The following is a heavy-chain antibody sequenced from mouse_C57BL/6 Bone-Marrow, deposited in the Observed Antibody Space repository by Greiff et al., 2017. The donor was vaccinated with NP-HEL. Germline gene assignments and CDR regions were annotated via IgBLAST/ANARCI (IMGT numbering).Heavy chain of an antibody. V-gene: IGHV1-15*01. J-gene: IGHJ3*01. CDR1: GYTFTDYE. CDR3: TRGIYYDYGGFAY. CDR2: IDPETGGT. Sequence: QVQLQQSGAELVRPGASVTLSCKASGYTFTDYEMHWVKQTPVHGLEWIGAIDPETGGTAYNQKFKGKAILTADKSSSTAYMELRSLTSEDSAVYYCTRGIYYDYGGFAYWGQGTLVTVSA. D-gene: IGHD2-4*01.